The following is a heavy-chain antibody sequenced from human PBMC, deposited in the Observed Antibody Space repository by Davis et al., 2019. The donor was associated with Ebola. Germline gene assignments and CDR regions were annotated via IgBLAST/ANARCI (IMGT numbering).Heavy chain of an antibody. J-gene: IGHJ6*02. CDR1: GYTFTDYD. V-gene: IGHV1-8*01. CDR2: MNPKSGNI. CDR3: ARKNAMDV. Sequence: GGSLRLSCKASGYTFTDYDFNWVRQATGQGLEWMGWMNPKSGNIGYAQKFQGRVTMTRDTSISTAYMELSSLTSEDTAVYYCARKNAMDVWGQGTTVTVSS.